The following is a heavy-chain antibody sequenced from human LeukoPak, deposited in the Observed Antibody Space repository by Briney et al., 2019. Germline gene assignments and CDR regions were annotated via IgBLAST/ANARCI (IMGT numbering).Heavy chain of an antibody. J-gene: IGHJ4*02. D-gene: IGHD3-10*01. CDR2: ISGSGGST. Sequence: PGGSLRLSCAASGFAFSSYSMNWVRQAPGKGLEWVSTISGSGGSTHYADSVKGRVTISRDNSKDTLYLQMNSLRAEDTAVYYCARDYYGSGSYLPIDYWGQGTLVTVSS. CDR3: ARDYYGSGSYLPIDY. CDR1: GFAFSSYS. V-gene: IGHV3-23*01.